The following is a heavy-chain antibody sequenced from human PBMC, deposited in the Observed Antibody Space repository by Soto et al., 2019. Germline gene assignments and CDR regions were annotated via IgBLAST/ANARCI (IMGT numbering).Heavy chain of an antibody. J-gene: IGHJ3*02. CDR2: IYSGGST. V-gene: IGHV3-53*01. D-gene: IGHD3-10*01. CDR3: AREQTWVNFGAGAFDI. CDR1: GFTVSSNY. Sequence: AGGFLRLSCAASGFTVSSNYMSWVRQAPGKGLEWVSVIYSGGSTYYADSVKGRFTISRDNSKNTLYLQMNSLRAEDTAVYYCAREQTWVNFGAGAFDIWGQGTMVNVSS.